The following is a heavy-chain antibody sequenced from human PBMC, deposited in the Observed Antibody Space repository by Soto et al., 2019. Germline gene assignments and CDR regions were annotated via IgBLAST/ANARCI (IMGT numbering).Heavy chain of an antibody. Sequence: GESLKISCNGSGYSFTIYWIGWVRQMPGKGLEWMGIIYPGDSDTRYSPSFQGQVTISADKSISTAYLQWSSLKASDTAMYYCARQSSSGWYGPEFYYYYGMDVWGQGTTVTVSS. CDR1: GYSFTIYW. CDR2: IYPGDSDT. D-gene: IGHD6-19*01. J-gene: IGHJ6*02. CDR3: ARQSSSGWYGPEFYYYYGMDV. V-gene: IGHV5-51*01.